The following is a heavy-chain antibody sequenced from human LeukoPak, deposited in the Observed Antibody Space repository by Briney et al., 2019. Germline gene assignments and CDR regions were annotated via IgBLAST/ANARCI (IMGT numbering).Heavy chain of an antibody. CDR1: GGTFSSYA. J-gene: IGHJ4*02. V-gene: IGHV1-69*01. CDR3: ARSFFAAAAGSFDY. CDR2: IIPIFGTA. D-gene: IGHD6-13*01. Sequence: SVKVSCKASGGTFSSYAISWVRQAPGQGLEWMGGIIPIFGTANYAQKFQGRVTITADEPTSTAYMELSSLRSEDTAVYYCARSFFAAAAGSFDYWGQGTLVTVSS.